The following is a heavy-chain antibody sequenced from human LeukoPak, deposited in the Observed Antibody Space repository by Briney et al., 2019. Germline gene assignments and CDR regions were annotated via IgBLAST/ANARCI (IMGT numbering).Heavy chain of an antibody. V-gene: IGHV1-18*01. CDR3: AKEQEGTAIGGVFDY. Sequence: ASVKVSCMASGYSFTSFGLSWVRQAPGQGPEGMGWISAASGSTNYAQKFQDSVTMTTDTSTTTVYMELRSLRSDDTAVYYCAKEQEGTAIGGVFDYWGQGTVVTVSS. CDR1: GYSFTSFG. J-gene: IGHJ4*02. D-gene: IGHD2-21*02. CDR2: ISAASGST.